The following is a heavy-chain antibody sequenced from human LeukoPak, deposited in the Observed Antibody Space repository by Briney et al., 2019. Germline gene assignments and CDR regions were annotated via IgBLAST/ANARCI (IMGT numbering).Heavy chain of an antibody. Sequence: GGSLRLSCAASGFTFSSYAMHWVRQAPGKGLEYVSAISSNGSSTYYANSVKGRFTISRDNSKNTLYLQMGSLRAEDMAVYYCARGASTLVDYWGQGTLVTVSS. CDR1: GFTFSSYA. CDR3: ARGASTLVDY. J-gene: IGHJ4*02. CDR2: ISSNGSST. V-gene: IGHV3-64*01.